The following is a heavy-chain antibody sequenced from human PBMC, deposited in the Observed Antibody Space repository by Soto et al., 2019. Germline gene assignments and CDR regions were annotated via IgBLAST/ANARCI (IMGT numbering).Heavy chain of an antibody. Sequence: SVKVSCKASGGSFGNPGISWVRQAPGQGLEWMGVIIPFLHRTKFAQRFQGRLTIIADESTSTVSMELSGLRSEDTAVYYCARETYGDYVGYFDPWGQGILVTVSS. D-gene: IGHD4-17*01. CDR2: IIPFLHRT. CDR1: GGSFGNPG. CDR3: ARETYGDYVGYFDP. V-gene: IGHV1-69*10. J-gene: IGHJ5*02.